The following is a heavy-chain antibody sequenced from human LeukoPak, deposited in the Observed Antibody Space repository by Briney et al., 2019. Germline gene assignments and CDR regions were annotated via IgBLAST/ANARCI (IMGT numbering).Heavy chain of an antibody. D-gene: IGHD6-19*01. V-gene: IGHV1-2*02. J-gene: IGHJ4*02. CDR1: GYTFTGYY. CDR3: AKSDPAVAGFDY. CDR2: INPNSGGT. Sequence: GASLKVSCKASGYTFTGYYMHWVRQAPGQGLEWMGWINPNSGGTNYAQKFQGRVTMTRDTSISTAYMELSRLRSDDTAVYYCAKSDPAVAGFDYWGQGTLVTVSS.